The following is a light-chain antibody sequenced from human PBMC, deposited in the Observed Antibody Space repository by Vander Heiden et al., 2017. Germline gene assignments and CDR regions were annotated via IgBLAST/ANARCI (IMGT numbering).Light chain of an antibody. V-gene: IGLV3-25*03. J-gene: IGLJ2*01. CDR1: ALPDQY. CDR3: QSADINGFFVL. CDR2: KGS. Sequence: SYELPQPPSVSVAPGQTARITCSGEALPDQYVYWYQQKPGQAPVMVIYKGSEKPSGIPERFSGSISGTTVTLTINGVQAEDEADYYCQSADINGFFVLFGGGTKLTVL.